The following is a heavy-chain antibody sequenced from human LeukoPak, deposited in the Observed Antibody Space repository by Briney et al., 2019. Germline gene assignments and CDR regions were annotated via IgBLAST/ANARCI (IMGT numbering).Heavy chain of an antibody. CDR1: GFTFSSYG. Sequence: GGTLRLSCAASGFTFSSYGMNWVCQAPGKGLEGVAFIRDDGSNKYYAETVKGRFTISRDNSNNTLYLQMNSLRAEDTAVYYCAKDKARGSQVGPRITAPGTFDYWGQGTLVTVSS. CDR2: IRDDGSNK. V-gene: IGHV3-30*02. J-gene: IGHJ4*02. D-gene: IGHD6-13*01. CDR3: AKDKARGSQVGPRITAPGTFDY.